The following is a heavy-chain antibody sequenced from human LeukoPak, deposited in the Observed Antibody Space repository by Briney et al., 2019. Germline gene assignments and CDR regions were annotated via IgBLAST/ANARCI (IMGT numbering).Heavy chain of an antibody. CDR2: IKQDGSEK. CDR1: GFTFSPYW. CDR3: ARDLLGYCSGGSCPHWFDP. Sequence: AGGSLRLSCAASGFTFSPYWMSWVRQAPGKGLEWVANIKQDGSEKYYVDSVKGRFTISRDNAKNSLYLQMNSLRAEDTAVYYCARDLLGYCSGGSCPHWFDPWGQGTLVTVSS. V-gene: IGHV3-7*01. J-gene: IGHJ5*02. D-gene: IGHD2-15*01.